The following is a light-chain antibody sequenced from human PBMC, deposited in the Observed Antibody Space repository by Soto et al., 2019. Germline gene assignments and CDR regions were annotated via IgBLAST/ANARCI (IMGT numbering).Light chain of an antibody. J-gene: IGLJ2*01. CDR3: SSFASSNTFV. Sequence: QSALTQPPSASGSPGQSVTISCTGTSSDVGAYNYVSWYQQHAGKAPKLVIYGVTKRPSGVLDRFSGSKSDNTASLTVSGLQAEDDAYYYCSSFASSNTFVFGGGTKLTVL. CDR2: GVT. CDR1: SSDVGAYNY. V-gene: IGLV2-8*01.